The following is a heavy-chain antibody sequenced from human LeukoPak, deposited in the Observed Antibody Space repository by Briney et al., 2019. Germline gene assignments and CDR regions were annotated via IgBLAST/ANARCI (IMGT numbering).Heavy chain of an antibody. Sequence: GGSLRLSCAASGFTFSSYEMNWVRRAPGKGLEWVSSISTSSSYIYYADSVKGRFTISRDNAKKSLYLQMNSLRAEDTALYYCARAHGAGGLGYYYMDVWGKGTTVTISS. CDR3: ARAHGAGGLGYYYMDV. CDR2: ISTSSSYI. CDR1: GFTFSSYE. D-gene: IGHD6-19*01. V-gene: IGHV3-21*01. J-gene: IGHJ6*03.